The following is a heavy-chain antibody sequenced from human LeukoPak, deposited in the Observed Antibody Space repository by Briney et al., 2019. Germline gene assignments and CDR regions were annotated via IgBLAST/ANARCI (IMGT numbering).Heavy chain of an antibody. J-gene: IGHJ4*02. CDR1: GFTFSSYA. CDR2: ISSNGGST. D-gene: IGHD2-15*01. Sequence: GGSLRLSCAASGFTFSSYAMHWVRQAPGKGLEYVSAISSNGGSTYYANSVKGRFTISRDNSKNTLYLQMGSLRTEDMAVYYCATGSSLNYWGQGTLVTVSS. CDR3: ATGSSLNY. V-gene: IGHV3-64*01.